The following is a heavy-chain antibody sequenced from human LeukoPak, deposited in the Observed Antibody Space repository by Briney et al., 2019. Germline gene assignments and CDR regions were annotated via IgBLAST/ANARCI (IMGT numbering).Heavy chain of an antibody. CDR3: ARGVRGTYCSSTSCYIGRWFDP. V-gene: IGHV4-59*01. CDR1: GGSISSYY. D-gene: IGHD2-2*02. CDR2: IYYSGST. J-gene: IGHJ5*02. Sequence: SETLSLTCTVSGGSISSYYWSWIRQPPGKGLEWIGYIYYSGSTNYNPSLKSRVTISVDTSKNQFSLKLSSVTAADTAVYYCARGVRGTYCSSTSCYIGRWFDPWGQGTLVTVSS.